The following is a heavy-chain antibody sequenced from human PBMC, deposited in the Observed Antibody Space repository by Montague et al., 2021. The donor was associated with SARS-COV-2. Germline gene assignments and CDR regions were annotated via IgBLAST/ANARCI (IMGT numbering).Heavy chain of an antibody. Sequence: SETLSLTCTVSGGSISSYYWSWIRQSAGKGLEWIGRIHTSGSTDXNPSLNSRVTMSVDTSKNQFSLKLSSVTAADTAVYYCASGKYYDFWSGYYSHDYVSGMDVWGQGPTVTVSS. CDR3: ASGKYYDFWSGYYSHDYVSGMDV. CDR1: GGSISSYY. D-gene: IGHD3-3*01. J-gene: IGHJ6*02. V-gene: IGHV4-4*07. CDR2: IHTSGST.